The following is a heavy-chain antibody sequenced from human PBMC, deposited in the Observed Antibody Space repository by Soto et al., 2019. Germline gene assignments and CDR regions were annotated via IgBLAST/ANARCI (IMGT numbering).Heavy chain of an antibody. J-gene: IGHJ4*02. CDR3: ASTLLPGTGRGYLDS. Sequence: SETLSLTCTVSSGSISSSIYSWGWIRQPPGKGLEWIGIIYFSGSTYYNPSLKSRVTISVDTSKNQFSLQLNSVTAADAAVYYCASTLLPGTGRGYLDSWGQGTLVTVSS. D-gene: IGHD1-7*01. CDR1: SGSISSSIYS. V-gene: IGHV4-39*01. CDR2: IYFSGST.